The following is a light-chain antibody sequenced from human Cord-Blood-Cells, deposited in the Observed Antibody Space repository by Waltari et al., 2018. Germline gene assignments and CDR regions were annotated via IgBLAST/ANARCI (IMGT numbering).Light chain of an antibody. CDR2: AAS. CDR3: QQYYSYPPWT. J-gene: IGKJ1*01. V-gene: IGKV1-8*01. Sequence: AIRMTQSPSSFSASTGDSVTITCRASQGISSYLAWYQQKPEKAPKLLIYAASALQSGVPSRLSCSGSGTDFTRTIGCRQSEEFATYYCQQYYSYPPWTFGQGTKVEIK. CDR1: QGISSY.